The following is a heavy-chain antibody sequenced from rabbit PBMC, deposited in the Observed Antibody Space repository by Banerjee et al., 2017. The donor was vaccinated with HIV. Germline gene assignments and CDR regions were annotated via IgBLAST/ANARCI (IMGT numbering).Heavy chain of an antibody. J-gene: IGHJ6*01. V-gene: IGHV1S40*01. CDR1: GFSFSSNDY. Sequence: QSLEESGGGLVQPEGSLALTCKASGFSFSSNDYICWVRQAPGKGLEWISCIAGSSSGFTYSATWAKGRFTISKTSSTTVTLQMTSLTAADTATYFCARDTASSFSSYGMDLGAKGPWSPT. D-gene: IGHD8-1*01. CDR2: IAGSSSGFT. CDR3: ARDTASSFSSYGMDL.